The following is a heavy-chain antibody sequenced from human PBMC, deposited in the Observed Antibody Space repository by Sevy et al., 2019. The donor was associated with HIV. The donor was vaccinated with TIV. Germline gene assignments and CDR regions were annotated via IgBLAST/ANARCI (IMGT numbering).Heavy chain of an antibody. V-gene: IGHV3-23*01. Sequence: GGSLRLSCAASGFTFSSYVMSWVRQAPGKGLEWVSAISGSGGSTYYADSVKGRFTISRDNSKNTLYLQMNSLRAEDTAVYYCAKDLSDSSGYFHYFDYWGQGTLVTVSS. CDR1: GFTFSSYV. CDR3: AKDLSDSSGYFHYFDY. CDR2: ISGSGGST. D-gene: IGHD3-22*01. J-gene: IGHJ4*02.